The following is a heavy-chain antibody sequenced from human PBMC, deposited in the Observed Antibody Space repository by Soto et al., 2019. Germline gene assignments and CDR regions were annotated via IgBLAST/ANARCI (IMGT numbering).Heavy chain of an antibody. D-gene: IGHD3-16*01. CDR1: GGSISGHY. J-gene: IGHJ6*03. CDR2: MYYSGST. V-gene: IGHV4-59*08. Sequence: QVQLQESGPGLVKPSETLSLSCSVSGGSISGHYWSWVRQTPGKGLEWIGYMYYSGSTNYNPPPKSRVTISVETSTNLFSLRLTSVTAADTAVYYCARGPYYDLSWNYYFMGVWGKGTTVTVSS. CDR3: ARGPYYDLSWNYYFMGV.